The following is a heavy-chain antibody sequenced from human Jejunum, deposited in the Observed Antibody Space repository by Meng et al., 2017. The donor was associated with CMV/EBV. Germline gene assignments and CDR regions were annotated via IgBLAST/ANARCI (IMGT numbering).Heavy chain of an antibody. CDR3: TRALDY. V-gene: IGHV3-7*04. CDR2: IRYDGGER. CDR1: WFTFSGSA. Sequence: LGLSCAASWFTFSGSAVHWVRQAPGRGLEWVANIRYDGGERYYVNSVEGRFFIYRDNARNTLYLQMNSLRGDDSAIYYCTRALDYWGQGTPVTVSS. J-gene: IGHJ4*02.